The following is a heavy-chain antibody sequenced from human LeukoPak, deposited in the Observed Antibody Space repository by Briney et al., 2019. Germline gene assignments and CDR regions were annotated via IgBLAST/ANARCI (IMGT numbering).Heavy chain of an antibody. Sequence: GGSLRLSCAASGFTFSSYWMSWVRQAPGKGLEWVANIKQDGSEKYYVDSVKGRFTISRDNAKNSLYLQMNSLRAEDTAVYYCAVLEYQLLSGAFDIWGQGTMVTVSS. J-gene: IGHJ3*02. CDR2: IKQDGSEK. D-gene: IGHD2-2*01. CDR3: AVLEYQLLSGAFDI. V-gene: IGHV3-7*01. CDR1: GFTFSSYW.